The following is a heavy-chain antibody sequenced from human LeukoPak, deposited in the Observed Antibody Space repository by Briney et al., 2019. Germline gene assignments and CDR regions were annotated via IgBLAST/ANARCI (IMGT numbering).Heavy chain of an antibody. J-gene: IGHJ3*02. CDR1: GFTFSSYA. Sequence: GGSLRLSCAASGFTFSSYAMHWVRQAPGKGLEWVAVISYDGSNKYYADSVKGRFTISRDNSKNTLYLQMNSLRAEDTPVYYCAREESSKDDAFDIWGQGTMVTVSS. CDR2: ISYDGSNK. V-gene: IGHV3-30-3*01. CDR3: AREESSKDDAFDI. D-gene: IGHD2-2*01.